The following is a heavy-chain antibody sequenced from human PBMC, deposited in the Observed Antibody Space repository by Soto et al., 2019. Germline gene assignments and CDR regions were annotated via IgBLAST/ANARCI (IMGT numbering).Heavy chain of an antibody. Sequence: EVQLVASGGGLVQPGGSLILSCAASGFTVSSYLMHWVRQAPGQGLVWVSRINSDGSSTSFADSVKGRFTISRDNAKNTLYLKMNSLRAEDTAVDDCARVNYGDYGGVYDYWGQGTLVTVSS. CDR1: GFTVSSYL. D-gene: IGHD4-17*01. J-gene: IGHJ4*02. CDR2: INSDGSST. V-gene: IGHV3-74*01. CDR3: ARVNYGDYGGVYDY.